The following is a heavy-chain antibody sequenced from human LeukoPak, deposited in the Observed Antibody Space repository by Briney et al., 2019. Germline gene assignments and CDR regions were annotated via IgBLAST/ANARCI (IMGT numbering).Heavy chain of an antibody. CDR3: ARSGSGYLRYYFDY. D-gene: IGHD5-12*01. V-gene: IGHV4-39*07. CDR2: MYSSGST. J-gene: IGHJ4*02. CDR1: GGSISSSSYY. Sequence: PSETLSLTCTVSGGSISSSSYYWGWIRQPPGKGLEWIGSMYSSGSTYYNPSLKSRVTISVDTSKNQFSLKLSSVTAADTPVYYCARSGSGYLRYYFDYWGQGTLVTVSS.